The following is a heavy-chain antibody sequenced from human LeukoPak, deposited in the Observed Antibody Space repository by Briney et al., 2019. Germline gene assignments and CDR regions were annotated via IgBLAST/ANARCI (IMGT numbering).Heavy chain of an antibody. D-gene: IGHD6-13*01. CDR2: IYHSGST. CDR1: GYSISSGYY. J-gene: IGHJ1*01. CDR3: ARVDSSSWYPSQH. Sequence: PSETLSLTCTVSGYSISSGYYWGWIRQPPGKGLEWIGSIYHSGSTYYNPSLKSRVTISVDTSKNQFSLKLSSVTAADTAVYYCARVDSSSWYPSQHWGQGTLVTVSS. V-gene: IGHV4-38-2*02.